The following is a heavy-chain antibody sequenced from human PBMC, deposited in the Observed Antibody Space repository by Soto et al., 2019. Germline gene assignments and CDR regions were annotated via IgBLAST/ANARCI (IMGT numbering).Heavy chain of an antibody. V-gene: IGHV3-30*18. CDR2: ISYDGSQK. Sequence: QMQLVESGGGVVQPGRSLRLSCEASGFTFSEYGMHWVRQPPGKGLEWVAIISYDGSQKYYSDSVTGRFTVSRDNSKNTMYLQINSLGAGDTAVYYCAKGVFPAGVPGYYSMDVWGKGITVTVSS. CDR1: GFTFSEYG. CDR3: AKGVFPAGVPGYYSMDV. D-gene: IGHD6-13*01. J-gene: IGHJ6*03.